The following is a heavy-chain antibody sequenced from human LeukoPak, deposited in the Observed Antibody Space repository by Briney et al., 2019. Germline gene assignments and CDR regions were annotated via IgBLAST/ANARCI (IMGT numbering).Heavy chain of an antibody. CDR3: ARYCSGTCYSGFEY. CDR2: IRGSGGNT. CDR1: GFTLSNYA. V-gene: IGHV3-23*01. J-gene: IGHJ4*02. Sequence: GGSLRLSCAASGFTLSNYAMSWVRQAPGKGLEWVSTIRGSGGNTYYADSVKGRFTISRDTSKNTLDLQMNSLRAEDAALYYCARYCSGTCYSGFEYWGQGTLVTVAS. D-gene: IGHD2-2*01.